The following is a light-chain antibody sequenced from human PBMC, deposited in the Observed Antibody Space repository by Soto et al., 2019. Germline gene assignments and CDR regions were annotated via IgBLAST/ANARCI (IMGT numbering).Light chain of an antibody. CDR1: NIGSKS. J-gene: IGLJ2*01. Sequence: SYELTQPPSVSVAPGKTAGITCGGNNIGSKSVHWYQQKPGQAPVLVIYYDSDRPSGIPERFSGSNSGNTATLTISRVEAGDEADYYCQVWDSSSDPVIFGGGTKLTVL. CDR3: QVWDSSSDPVI. CDR2: YDS. V-gene: IGLV3-21*04.